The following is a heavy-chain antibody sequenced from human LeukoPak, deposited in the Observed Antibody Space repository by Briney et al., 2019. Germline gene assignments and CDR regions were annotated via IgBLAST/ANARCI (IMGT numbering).Heavy chain of an antibody. CDR3: AREFGKGAADLAY. Sequence: ASVKVSCKASGYIFTGYHIHWVRQAPAQGVEWMGWISAYNGNTNYAQKLQDRVTMTTDTSTSTAYMELRSLRSDDTAVYYCAREFGKGAADLAYWGQGTLVTVSS. D-gene: IGHD6-13*01. V-gene: IGHV1-18*04. CDR1: GYIFTGYH. CDR2: ISAYNGNT. J-gene: IGHJ4*02.